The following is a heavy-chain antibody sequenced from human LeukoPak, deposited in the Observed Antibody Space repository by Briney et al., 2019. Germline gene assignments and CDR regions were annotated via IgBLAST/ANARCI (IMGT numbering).Heavy chain of an antibody. CDR1: EFSVGSNY. CDR3: ASSIAVAGCFDY. J-gene: IGHJ4*02. CDR2: IYSGGST. Sequence: AGGSLRLSCAASEFSVGSNYMTWVRQAPGKGLEWVSLIYSGGSTYYADSVKGRFTISRDNSKNTLYLQMNSLRAEDTAVYYCASSIAVAGCFDYWGQGTLVTVSS. D-gene: IGHD6-19*01. V-gene: IGHV3-66*01.